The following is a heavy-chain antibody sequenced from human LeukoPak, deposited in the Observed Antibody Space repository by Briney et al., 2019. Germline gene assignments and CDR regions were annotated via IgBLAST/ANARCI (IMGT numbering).Heavy chain of an antibody. Sequence: KGGESLKISCKGSGYSFTSYWIGWVRQMPGKGLEWMGIIYPGDSDTRYSPSFQGQVTISADKSISTAYLQWSSLKASDTAMYYCAREGSGWTSTNYYYYGMDVWGQGTTVTVSS. CDR3: AREGSGWTSTNYYYYGMDV. D-gene: IGHD6-19*01. V-gene: IGHV5-51*01. CDR2: IYPGDSDT. CDR1: GYSFTSYW. J-gene: IGHJ6*02.